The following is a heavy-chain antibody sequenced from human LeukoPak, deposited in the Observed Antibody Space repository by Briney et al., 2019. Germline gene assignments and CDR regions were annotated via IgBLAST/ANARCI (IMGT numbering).Heavy chain of an antibody. CDR3: AKDRRYCSSTSCYGDSDY. CDR2: VSGSGGST. J-gene: IGHJ4*02. V-gene: IGHV3-23*01. CDR1: GFTFSNYA. D-gene: IGHD2-2*01. Sequence: GGSLRLSCAASGFTFSNYAMNWVRQAPGKGLEWVSGVSGSGGSTYYADSVKGRFTISRDNSKNTLYLQMDSLRAEDTAVYYCAKDRRYCSSTSCYGDSDYCGQGTLATVSS.